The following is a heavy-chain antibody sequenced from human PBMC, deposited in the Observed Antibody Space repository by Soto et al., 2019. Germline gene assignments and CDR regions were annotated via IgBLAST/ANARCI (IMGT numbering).Heavy chain of an antibody. J-gene: IGHJ4*02. CDR1: GFTFSSYS. D-gene: IGHD2-21*02. CDR2: ISESGAST. CDR3: AKPSTRYCGGDCSWDY. V-gene: IGHV3-23*01. Sequence: LRLSCAASGFTFSSYSMSWVRQGPGNGLGWVSAISESGASTYYADSVKGRFTISRDNSKNTLYLQMNSLRVEDTAVYYCAKPSTRYCGGDCSWDYWGQGTLVTVSS.